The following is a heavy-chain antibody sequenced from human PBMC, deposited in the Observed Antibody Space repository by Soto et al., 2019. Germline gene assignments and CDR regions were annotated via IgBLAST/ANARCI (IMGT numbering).Heavy chain of an antibody. CDR3: AKLVILYYFDS. CDR1: GFTFSSYG. J-gene: IGHJ4*02. D-gene: IGHD3-10*01. V-gene: IGHV3-30*18. Sequence: GGSLRLSCAASGFTFSSYGMHWVRQAPGKGLEWVAVISYAGGTTYYADSVKGRFTISRDNSKSTLYLQMDSLRAEDTAVYYCAKLVILYYFDSWGQGTLVTVS. CDR2: ISYAGGTT.